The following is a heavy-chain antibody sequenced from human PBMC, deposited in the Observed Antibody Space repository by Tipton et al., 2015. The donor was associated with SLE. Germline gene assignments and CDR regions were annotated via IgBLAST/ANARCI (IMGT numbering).Heavy chain of an antibody. V-gene: IGHV4-38-2*01. D-gene: IGHD3-9*01. CDR3: ARGTYYDILDGFSFDV. CDR2: AYPSGST. Sequence: TLSLTCAVSGFSISSGKYWGWRRQPPGKGLEWIGFAYPSGSTYYHPSLTSRVNMSLDTSKNSLFVNLRSVTAAGTAMYYCARGTYYDILDGFSFDVWGHGTLVTVSS. J-gene: IGHJ3*01. CDR1: GFSISSGKY.